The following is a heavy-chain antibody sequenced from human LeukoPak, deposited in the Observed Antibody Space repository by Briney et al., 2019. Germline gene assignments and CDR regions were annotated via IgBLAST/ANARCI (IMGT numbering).Heavy chain of an antibody. CDR2: IYYSGST. Sequence: PSETLSLTCTVSGGSISSSSYYWGWIRQPPGKGLEWIGSIYYSGSTYYNPSLKSRVTISVDTSKNRFSLKLSSVTAADTAVYYCARRSSSSWQWLVPGLDYYGMDVWGQGTTVTVSS. D-gene: IGHD6-19*01. CDR3: ARRSSSSWQWLVPGLDYYGMDV. J-gene: IGHJ6*02. V-gene: IGHV4-39*01. CDR1: GGSISSSSYY.